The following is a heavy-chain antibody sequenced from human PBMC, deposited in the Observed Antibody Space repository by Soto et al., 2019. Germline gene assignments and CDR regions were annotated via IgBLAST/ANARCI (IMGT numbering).Heavy chain of an antibody. CDR2: ISWNSGSI. D-gene: IGHD3-16*02. Sequence: ESGGGLVQPGRSLRLSCAASGFSFDDYAMHWVRQTPGKGLEWVSGISWNSGSIGYADSVKGRFTISRDHAKKSLYLQMNSLRAEDTALYYCAKDSFGGIIVLPGYWGQGTLVTVSS. J-gene: IGHJ4*02. CDR1: GFSFDDYA. CDR3: AKDSFGGIIVLPGY. V-gene: IGHV3-9*01.